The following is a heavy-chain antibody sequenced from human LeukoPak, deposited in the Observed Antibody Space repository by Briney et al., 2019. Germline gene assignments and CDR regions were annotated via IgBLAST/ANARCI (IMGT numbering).Heavy chain of an antibody. V-gene: IGHV3-7*05. CDR3: VRDGIRDIPGIITIRYDY. Sequence: GGSLRLSCAASGFTFSSYWMTWVRQAPGKGLEWVATIKEDGSDKYYVDSVRGRFTISRDNAENSLYLQMNSLRAEDTALYYCVRDGIRDIPGIITIRYDYWGQGTLVTVSS. CDR2: IKEDGSDK. D-gene: IGHD3-10*01. CDR1: GFTFSSYW. J-gene: IGHJ4*02.